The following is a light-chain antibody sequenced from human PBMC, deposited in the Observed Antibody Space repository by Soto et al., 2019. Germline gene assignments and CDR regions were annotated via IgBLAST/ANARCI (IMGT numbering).Light chain of an antibody. CDR3: QQAASFPIT. V-gene: IGKV1-12*01. Sequence: DIQMTQSPSTLPASVGDRVTITCRASQGVSTWLAWYQQKPGEAPNLLIYTASSLQSGVPSRFSGSGSGTDFTLTINGLQPEDFATYYCQQAASFPITFGQGTLLEIK. J-gene: IGKJ5*01. CDR2: TAS. CDR1: QGVSTW.